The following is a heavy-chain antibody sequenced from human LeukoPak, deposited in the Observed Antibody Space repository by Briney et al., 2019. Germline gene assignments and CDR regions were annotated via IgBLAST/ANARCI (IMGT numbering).Heavy chain of an antibody. Sequence: GGSLRLSCAASGFTFSRHGMNWVRQTPGKGLEWVSSITSSSTYTFYADSVKGRFTISRDNARNSLYLQMNSLRAEDTAVYYCARDPYSGTYGDTYYYYMDVWGKGTTVTISS. D-gene: IGHD1-26*01. J-gene: IGHJ6*03. V-gene: IGHV3-21*01. CDR3: ARDPYSGTYGDTYYYYMDV. CDR1: GFTFSRHG. CDR2: ITSSSTYT.